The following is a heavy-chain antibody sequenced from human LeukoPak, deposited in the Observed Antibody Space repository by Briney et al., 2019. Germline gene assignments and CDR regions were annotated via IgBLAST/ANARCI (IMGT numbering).Heavy chain of an antibody. Sequence: PGRSLRLSCAAPGFXFNSYGIHWVRQAPGKGLEWVAVIWYDGSNQNYADSVKGRLTISRDNSKNTPYLQMNSLRAEDTAVYYCARDVYSSGSYYFDYWGQGTLVTVSS. J-gene: IGHJ4*02. CDR1: GFXFNSYG. D-gene: IGHD6-19*01. V-gene: IGHV3-33*01. CDR2: IWYDGSNQ. CDR3: ARDVYSSGSYYFDY.